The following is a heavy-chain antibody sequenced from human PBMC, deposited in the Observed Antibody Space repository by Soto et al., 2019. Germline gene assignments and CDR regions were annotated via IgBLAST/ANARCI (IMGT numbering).Heavy chain of an antibody. CDR3: ARTIILMIYARGAADWYDP. D-gene: IGHD2-8*01. CDR1: GGSFSGYY. J-gene: IGHJ5*02. V-gene: IGHV4-34*01. Sequence: SETLSLTCAVYGGSFSGYYWSWIRQPPGKGLEWIGEINHSGSTNYNPSLKSRVTISIDTSKNQFSLKLSSVTAADTAVYYCARTIILMIYARGAADWYDPWSQGNLVTVSS. CDR2: INHSGST.